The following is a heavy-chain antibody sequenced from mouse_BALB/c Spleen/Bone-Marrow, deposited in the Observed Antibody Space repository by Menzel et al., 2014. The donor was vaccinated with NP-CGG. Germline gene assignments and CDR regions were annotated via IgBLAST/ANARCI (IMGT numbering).Heavy chain of an antibody. V-gene: IGHV3-5*02. CDR3: ARYGSSYYAMDY. CDR1: GISITTGNYR. CDR2: IYYSGTI. Sequence: EVKLMESGPGLVKPSQTVSLTCTVTGISITTGNYRWSWLRQFPGNKLEWIGYIYYSGTITYNPSLTSRTTITRDTSKSQFFLEMNSLTAEDTATYYCARYGSSYYAMDYWGQGTSVTVSS. D-gene: IGHD1-1*01. J-gene: IGHJ4*01.